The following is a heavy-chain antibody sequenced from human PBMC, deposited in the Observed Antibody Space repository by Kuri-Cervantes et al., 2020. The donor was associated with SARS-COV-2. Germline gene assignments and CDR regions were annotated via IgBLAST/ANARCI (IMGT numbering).Heavy chain of an antibody. CDR1: GGSISSFY. Sequence: SETLSLTCTVSGGSISSFYWSWIRQPPGKGLEWIGYIYSSGSTSYNPSFRSRVTISIDTSKTQFSLRLSSVTAADTAVYYCARSQHTTSRYYYYSLDVWGQGTTVTVSS. J-gene: IGHJ6*02. CDR2: IYSSGST. D-gene: IGHD2-21*01. V-gene: IGHV4-4*08. CDR3: ARSQHTTSRYYYYSLDV.